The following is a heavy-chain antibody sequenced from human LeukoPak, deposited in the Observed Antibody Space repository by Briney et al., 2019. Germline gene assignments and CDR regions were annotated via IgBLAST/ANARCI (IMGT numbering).Heavy chain of an antibody. CDR3: ARTMGTSTSSTLDY. D-gene: IGHD2-2*01. Sequence: GESRKISCKGSGYSFTTYWIAWVRQMPGKGLEWMWIIYPGDSDTRYSPSFQGQVTISADKSITTAYLQWSSLKASDTAIYYCARTMGTSTSSTLDYWGQGTLVTVSS. CDR2: IYPGDSDT. J-gene: IGHJ4*02. CDR1: GYSFTTYW. V-gene: IGHV5-51*01.